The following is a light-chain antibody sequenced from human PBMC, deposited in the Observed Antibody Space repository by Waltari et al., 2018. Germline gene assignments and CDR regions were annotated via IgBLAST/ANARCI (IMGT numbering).Light chain of an antibody. V-gene: IGKV1-39*01. J-gene: IGKJ1*01. CDR3: QQSYTTPPT. CDR2: AAS. CDR1: QTISSS. Sequence: DIQMTQSPSSLSASVGDRVTITCRASQTISSSLNWYQHTPGKAPKLLIYAASSLQSGVPSRFSGSGSGTDFTLTISSLQPEDFATYYCQQSYTTPPTFGQGTKVEIK.